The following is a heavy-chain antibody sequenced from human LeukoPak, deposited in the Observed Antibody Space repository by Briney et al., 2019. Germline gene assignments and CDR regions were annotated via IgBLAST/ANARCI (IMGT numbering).Heavy chain of an antibody. CDR1: GFTFSDYS. CDR3: ARRTNIVVIHYFDY. V-gene: IGHV3-21*01. Sequence: GGSLRLSCAASGFTFSDYSINWVRQAPEKGLEWVSSISSGGTYTYYADSVKGRFTISRDNAKNSLYLQMNSLRAEDTAVYYCARRTNIVVIHYFDYWGQGPLVTVSS. D-gene: IGHD2-2*01. J-gene: IGHJ4*02. CDR2: ISSGGTYT.